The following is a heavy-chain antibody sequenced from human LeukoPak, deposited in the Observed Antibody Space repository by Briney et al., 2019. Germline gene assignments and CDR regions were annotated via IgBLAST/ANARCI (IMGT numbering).Heavy chain of an antibody. CDR3: ARSVTIFGMLALDYYYYMDV. CDR1: GGSISSSSYY. D-gene: IGHD3-3*01. CDR2: IYYSGST. V-gene: IGHV4-39*07. Sequence: SETLSLTCTVSGGSISSSSYYWGWIRQPPGKGLEWIGSIYYSGSTYYNPSLKSRVTISVDTSKNQFSLKLSSVTAADTAVYYCARSVTIFGMLALDYYYYMDVWGKGTTVTVSS. J-gene: IGHJ6*03.